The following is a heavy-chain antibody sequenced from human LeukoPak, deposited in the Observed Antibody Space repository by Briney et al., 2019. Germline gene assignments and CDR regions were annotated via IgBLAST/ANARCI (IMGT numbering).Heavy chain of an antibody. CDR3: ARGGSMVRDYYYYYMDV. J-gene: IGHJ6*03. CDR2: INHSGST. CDR1: GGSFSGYY. D-gene: IGHD3-10*01. V-gene: IGHV4-34*01. Sequence: SETLSLTCAVYGGSFSGYYWSWIRQPPGKGLEWIGEINHSGSTNYNPSLKSRVTISVDTSKNQFSLKLSSVTAADTAVYYCARGGSMVRDYYYYYMDVWGKGTTVTVSS.